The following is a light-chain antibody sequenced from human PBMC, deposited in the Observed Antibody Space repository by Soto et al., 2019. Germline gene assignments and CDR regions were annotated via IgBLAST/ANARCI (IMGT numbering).Light chain of an antibody. CDR2: EVS. CDR1: SSVVGSYNL. V-gene: IGLV2-23*02. J-gene: IGLJ1*01. Sequence: QCVLTQPSSGSGSPGASIPISCTGNSSVVGSYNLVSWYQQHPGKAPKLMIYEVSKRPSGVSNRFSGSKSGNTASLTISGLQAEDEADYYCCSYAGSSTYVFGTGTKVTVL. CDR3: CSYAGSSTYV.